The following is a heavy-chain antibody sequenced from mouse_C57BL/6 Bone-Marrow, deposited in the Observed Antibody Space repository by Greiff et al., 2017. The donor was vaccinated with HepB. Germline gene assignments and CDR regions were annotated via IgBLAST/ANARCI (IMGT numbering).Heavy chain of an antibody. V-gene: IGHV2-2*01. Sequence: VQLVESGPGLVQPSQSLSITCTVSGFSLTSYGVHWVRQSPGKGLEWLGVIWSGGSTDYNAAFISRLSISKDNSKSQVFFKMNSLQADDTAIYYCARNKGYSNFYYAMDYWGQGTSVTVSS. CDR1: GFSLTSYG. J-gene: IGHJ4*01. CDR3: ARNKGYSNFYYAMDY. D-gene: IGHD2-5*01. CDR2: IWSGGST.